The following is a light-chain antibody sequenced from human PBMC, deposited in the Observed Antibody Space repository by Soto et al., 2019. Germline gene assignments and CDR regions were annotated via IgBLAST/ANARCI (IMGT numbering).Light chain of an antibody. J-gene: IGLJ1*01. Sequence: QSALTQPASVSGSPGQSITISCTGTSSDVGGYNYVSWYQQHPGKAPKFMIYDVSNRPSGLSNRFSGAKSGNTASLTISGLQAEDEADYYCSSYTSSSTLYVFGTGTKVTVL. V-gene: IGLV2-14*01. CDR3: SSYTSSSTLYV. CDR2: DVS. CDR1: SSDVGGYNY.